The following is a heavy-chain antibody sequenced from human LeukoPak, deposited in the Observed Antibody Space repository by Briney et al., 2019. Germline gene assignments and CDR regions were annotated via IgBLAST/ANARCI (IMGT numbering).Heavy chain of an antibody. CDR1: GFTFSSYA. D-gene: IGHD6-13*01. CDR3: AKEPTPAIAAAGSFDY. CDR2: ISSSGTST. Sequence: GGSLRLSCAGSGFTFSSYALSWVRQAPGKGLDWVSGISSSGTSTSYADSVKGRFTISRDNSKNTVFLQMNGLRADDTAVYYCAKEPTPAIAAAGSFDYWGQGTLVTVSS. J-gene: IGHJ4*02. V-gene: IGHV3-23*01.